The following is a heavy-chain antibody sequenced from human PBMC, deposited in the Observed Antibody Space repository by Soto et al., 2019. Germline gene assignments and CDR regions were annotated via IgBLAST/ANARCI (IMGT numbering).Heavy chain of an antibody. V-gene: IGHV4-34*01. CDR3: ARGRGDGYNQHWYFDL. Sequence: QVHLQQGGAGLLKPSETLSLTCAVYGGSFSGYYWSWIRQPPGKGLEWIGEINHSGSTNYNPSLKSRVSISVGTSNNQFSLKLSAVTAADTAVYYCARGRGDGYNQHWYFDLWGRGTLVTVSS. J-gene: IGHJ2*01. CDR2: INHSGST. D-gene: IGHD3-10*01. CDR1: GGSFSGYY.